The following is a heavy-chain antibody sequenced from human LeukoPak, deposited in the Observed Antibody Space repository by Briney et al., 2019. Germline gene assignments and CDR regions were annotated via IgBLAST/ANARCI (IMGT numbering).Heavy chain of an antibody. J-gene: IGHJ4*02. CDR1: GFTFSRDS. Sequence: GGSLRLSCAASGFTFSRDSMNWVRQAPGKGLEWVSSISSSSSYIYYGDSVKGRFTISRDNAKNSLYLQMNSLRAEDTAVYYCARRRDSGSLQHFDYWGQGTLVTVSS. CDR2: ISSSSSYI. CDR3: ARRRDSGSLQHFDY. D-gene: IGHD1-26*01. V-gene: IGHV3-21*04.